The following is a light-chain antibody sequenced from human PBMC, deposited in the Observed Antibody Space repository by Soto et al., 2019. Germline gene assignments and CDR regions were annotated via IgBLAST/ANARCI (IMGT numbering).Light chain of an antibody. V-gene: IGKV3-20*01. Sequence: EIVLTQSPGTLSLSPGERATLTCSASQSVNSDYLAWYQQKPGQAPRLLIYAASNRATGIPDRFSGGGSGTDFTLTIPRLEPEDFAVYYCQQYGSSPRTFGQGTKVDIK. CDR3: QQYGSSPRT. J-gene: IGKJ1*01. CDR2: AAS. CDR1: QSVNSDY.